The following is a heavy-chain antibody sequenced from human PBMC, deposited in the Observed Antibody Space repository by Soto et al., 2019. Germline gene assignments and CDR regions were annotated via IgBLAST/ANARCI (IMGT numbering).Heavy chain of an antibody. D-gene: IGHD1-26*01. J-gene: IGHJ6*02. CDR2: ISYDGSNK. Sequence: QGQLVESGGGVVQPGRSLRLSCAASGFTFSSYGMHWVRQAPGKGLEWVAVISYDGSNKYYADSVKGRFTISRDNSKNTLYLQMNSLRAEDTAVYYCAKGVGAIPYYYYGMDVWGQGTTVTVSS. CDR3: AKGVGAIPYYYYGMDV. V-gene: IGHV3-30*18. CDR1: GFTFSSYG.